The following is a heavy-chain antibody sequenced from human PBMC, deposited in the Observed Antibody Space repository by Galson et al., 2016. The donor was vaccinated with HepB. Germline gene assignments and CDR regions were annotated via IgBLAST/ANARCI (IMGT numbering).Heavy chain of an antibody. D-gene: IGHD3-22*01. CDR3: ARRAATYDSSGYYYGADGDY. CDR2: IYYSGST. V-gene: IGHV4-34*01. CDR1: GGSFSGYY. Sequence: ETLSLTCAVYGGSFSGYYWSWIRQPPGKGLEWIGYIYYSGSTNYNPSLKSRVTVSVDTSKNQFSLKLSSVTAADTAVYYCARRAATYDSSGYYYGADGDYWGQGTLVTVSS. J-gene: IGHJ4*02.